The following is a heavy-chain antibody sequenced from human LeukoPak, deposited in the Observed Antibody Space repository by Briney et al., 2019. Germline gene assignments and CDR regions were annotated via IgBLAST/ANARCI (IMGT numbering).Heavy chain of an antibody. CDR1: GFTFSSYG. CDR2: IWYDGSNK. Sequence: GGSLRLSCAASGFTFSSYGMHWVRQAPGKGLEWVAVIWYDGSNKYYADSVKGRFTISRDNSKNTLYLQMNSLRAEDTAVYYCARDRAYCSGGSCHYYYYYGMDAWGQGTTVTVSS. CDR3: ARDRAYCSGGSCHYYYYYGMDA. J-gene: IGHJ6*02. V-gene: IGHV3-33*01. D-gene: IGHD2-15*01.